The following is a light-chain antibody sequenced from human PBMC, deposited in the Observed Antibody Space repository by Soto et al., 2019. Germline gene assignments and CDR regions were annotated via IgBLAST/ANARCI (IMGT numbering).Light chain of an antibody. V-gene: IGKV3-11*01. CDR1: QSVSSY. J-gene: IGKJ5*01. CDR2: DAF. Sequence: EIVLTQSPATLSLSPGERATLSCRASQSVSSYLAWYQQKPGQAPRLLIYDAFNRATGIPARFSGSGSGTDFTLTISSLEPEDFAVYYCHQRGDWPITFGQGTRLQIK. CDR3: HQRGDWPIT.